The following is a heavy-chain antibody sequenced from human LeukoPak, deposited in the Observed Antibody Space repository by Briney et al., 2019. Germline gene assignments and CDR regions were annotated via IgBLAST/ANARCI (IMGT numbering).Heavy chain of an antibody. Sequence: VKPSETLSLTCTVSGFSISSYYWSWIRQPPGKGLEWIGYIYYSGSTNYNPSLKSRVTISVDTSKNQFSLKLSSVTAADTAFYYCARSGYDSNYFDYWGQGTLVTVSS. D-gene: IGHD5-12*01. CDR1: GFSISSYY. CDR3: ARSGYDSNYFDY. CDR2: IYYSGST. V-gene: IGHV4-59*01. J-gene: IGHJ4*02.